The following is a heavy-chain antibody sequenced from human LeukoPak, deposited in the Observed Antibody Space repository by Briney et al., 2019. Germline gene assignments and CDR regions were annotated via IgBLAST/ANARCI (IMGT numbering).Heavy chain of an antibody. V-gene: IGHV4-39*01. CDR3: ARHDYYGSLNWFDP. D-gene: IGHD3-10*01. CDR1: GGSLNSPNYY. J-gene: IGHJ5*02. Sequence: PSETLSLTCIVSGGSLNSPNYYWGWLRQPPGKGLEWIGTIYYSGTTYYNPSLKSRLTISVDTSKNQFSLKLTSVTAADTAVYYCARHDYYGSLNWFDPWGQGTLITVSS. CDR2: IYYSGTT.